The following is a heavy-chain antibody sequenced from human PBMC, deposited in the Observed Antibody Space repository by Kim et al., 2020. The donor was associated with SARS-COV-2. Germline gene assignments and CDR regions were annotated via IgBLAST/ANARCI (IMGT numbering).Heavy chain of an antibody. J-gene: IGHJ4*02. Sequence: GGSLRLSCAASGFTFSNAWMSWVRQAPGKGLEWVGRIKSKTDGGTTDYAAPVKGRFTISRDDSKNTLYLQMNSLKTEDTAVYYCTTEGSVVVPRGYLDYWGQGTLVTVSS. CDR2: IKSKTDGGTT. V-gene: IGHV3-15*01. CDR3: TTEGSVVVPRGYLDY. D-gene: IGHD3-22*01. CDR1: GFTFSNAW.